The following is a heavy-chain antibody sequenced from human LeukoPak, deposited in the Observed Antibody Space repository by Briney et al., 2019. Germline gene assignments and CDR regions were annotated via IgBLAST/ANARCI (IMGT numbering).Heavy chain of an antibody. D-gene: IGHD6-13*01. V-gene: IGHV3-49*03. CDR3: TVGTSSTWLYGMDV. Sequence: PGGSLRLSCTASGFTFGDYLMNWFRQAPGKGPEWVCFIRGKAFGGTADYAASVKGRFSISRDDSKSIAYLQMNSLKTEDTAVYYCTVGTSSTWLYGMDVWGQGTTVTVS. J-gene: IGHJ6*02. CDR1: GFTFGDYL. CDR2: IRGKAFGGTA.